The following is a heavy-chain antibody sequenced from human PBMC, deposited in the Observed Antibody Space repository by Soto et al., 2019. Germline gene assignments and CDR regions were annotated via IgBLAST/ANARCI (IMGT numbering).Heavy chain of an antibody. J-gene: IGHJ4*01. Sequence: GGSLRLSCAASGFTFSTFAMHWVRQAPGKGLDWVAFISFHGGDKYYADSVKGRFTISRDNSKNTLYLQMISLSTEDTAVYYCASLRGFDYWGQGTLVTVSS. CDR3: ASLRGFDY. CDR1: GFTFSTFA. V-gene: IGHV3-30-3*01. CDR2: ISFHGGDK.